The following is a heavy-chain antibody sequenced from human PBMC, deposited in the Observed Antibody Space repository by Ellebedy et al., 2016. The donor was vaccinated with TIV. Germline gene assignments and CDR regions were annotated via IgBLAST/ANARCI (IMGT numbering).Heavy chain of an antibody. D-gene: IGHD4-23*01. V-gene: IGHV4-59*08. J-gene: IGHJ6*03. CDR3: ARHAATVGAPNMDV. Sequence: SETLSLTCTVSGGSMNSYYWSWIRQPPVKGLEWIGYISYSMYYSGSTNYNPSLKSRVTISVDTSKNQFSLKLSSVTAADTAFYYCARHAATVGAPNMDVWGRGTTVTVSS. CDR1: GGSMNSYY. CDR2: ISYSMYYSGST.